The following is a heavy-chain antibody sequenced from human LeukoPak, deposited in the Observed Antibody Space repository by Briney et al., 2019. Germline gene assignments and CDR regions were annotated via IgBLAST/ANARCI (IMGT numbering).Heavy chain of an antibody. Sequence: ASVKVSCKASGYTFTGYYMHWVRQAPEQGLEWMGWINPKSGGTNYAQRFQGRVTMTRDTSISSAYMELSRLRSDDAAVYYCVRGGYNYGVDYWGQGTLVTVSS. J-gene: IGHJ4*02. V-gene: IGHV1-2*02. CDR3: VRGGYNYGVDY. D-gene: IGHD5-18*01. CDR1: GYTFTGYY. CDR2: INPKSGGT.